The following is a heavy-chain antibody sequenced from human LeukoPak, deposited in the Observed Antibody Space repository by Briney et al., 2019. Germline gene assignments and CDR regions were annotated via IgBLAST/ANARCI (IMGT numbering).Heavy chain of an antibody. CDR1: GYTFTGYY. D-gene: IGHD1-26*01. J-gene: IGHJ4*02. V-gene: IGHV1-2*02. CDR3: ASQRWELFFDY. CDR2: INPNSGGT. Sequence: ASVKVSCKASGYTFTGYYMHWVRQAPGQGLEWMGWINPNSGGTNYAQTFQGRVTMTRDTSISTAYMELSRLRSDDTAVYYCASQRWELFFDYWGQGTLVTVSS.